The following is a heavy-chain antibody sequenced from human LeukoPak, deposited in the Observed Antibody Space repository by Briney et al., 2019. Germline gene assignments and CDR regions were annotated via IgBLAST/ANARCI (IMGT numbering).Heavy chain of an antibody. CDR1: GGSISGYY. CDR3: ARMDDCGSTDCSAFDY. CDR2: IYTSGST. Sequence: SETLSLTCTVSGGSISGYYWSWIRQPAGKGLEWLGRIYTSGSTNYNPSLKSRVTMPVDTSKNQFSLKLSSVTAADTAVYYCARMDDCGSTDCSAFDYWGQGTLVPVSS. D-gene: IGHD2-2*01. V-gene: IGHV4-4*07. J-gene: IGHJ4*02.